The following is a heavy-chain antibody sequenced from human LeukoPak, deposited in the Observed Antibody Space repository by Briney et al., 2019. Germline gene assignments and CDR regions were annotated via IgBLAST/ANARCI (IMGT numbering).Heavy chain of an antibody. CDR1: GFTFDDYG. D-gene: IGHD2-8*01. CDR2: INWNAGST. Sequence: GGSLRLSCAASGFTFDDYGMSWVRQTPGKGLEWVSGINWNAGSTAYADSVKGRFTISRDNAKNSLFLQMNSLRAEDTALYYCARDVLEGVSHPGYLDYWGQGTLVTVSS. CDR3: ARDVLEGVSHPGYLDY. J-gene: IGHJ4*02. V-gene: IGHV3-20*04.